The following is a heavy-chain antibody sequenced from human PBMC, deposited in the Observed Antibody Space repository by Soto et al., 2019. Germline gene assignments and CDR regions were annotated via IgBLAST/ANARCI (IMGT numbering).Heavy chain of an antibody. CDR2: ISGSGGST. CDR1: GFTFSSYA. D-gene: IGHD3-16*02. V-gene: IGHV3-23*01. Sequence: PGGSLRLSCAASGFTFSSYAMSWVRQAPGKGLEWVSAISGSGGSTYYADSVKGRFTISRDNSKNTLYLQMNSLRAEDTAVYYCAKDLRDDYIWGSYRFDAFDIWGQGTMVTVSS. CDR3: AKDLRDDYIWGSYRFDAFDI. J-gene: IGHJ3*02.